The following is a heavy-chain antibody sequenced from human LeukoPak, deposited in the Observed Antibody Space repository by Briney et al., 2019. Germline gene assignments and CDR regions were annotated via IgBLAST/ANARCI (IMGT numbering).Heavy chain of an antibody. D-gene: IGHD1-26*01. Sequence: GGSLRLSCAASGFTFSSYAMNWVRQAPGKGLEWVSTISGGGGSTYYADSVKGRFTISRDNSKNTLYLQVDSLRAEDTAVYYCAKGGKWDVTPFDYWGQGTLVTVSS. CDR2: ISGGGGST. CDR1: GFTFSSYA. CDR3: AKGGKWDVTPFDY. V-gene: IGHV3-23*01. J-gene: IGHJ4*02.